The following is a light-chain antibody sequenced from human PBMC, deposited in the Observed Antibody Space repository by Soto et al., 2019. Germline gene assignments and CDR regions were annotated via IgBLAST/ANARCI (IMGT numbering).Light chain of an antibody. Sequence: DIQLTQSPSSLSASVGDKVTITCRASQGISTYLNWYQQKPGKAPKLLIYAASSLQSGVPSRFSGSGSGTDFTLTIGSLQPEDLATYYCQQYNSYPWTFGQGTKVDIK. J-gene: IGKJ1*01. CDR1: QGISTY. CDR3: QQYNSYPWT. CDR2: AAS. V-gene: IGKV1-9*01.